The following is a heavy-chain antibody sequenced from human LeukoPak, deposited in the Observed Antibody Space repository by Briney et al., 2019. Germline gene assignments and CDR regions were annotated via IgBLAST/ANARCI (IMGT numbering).Heavy chain of an antibody. Sequence: GGSLRLSCAGSGFTFSRHWMHWVRQAPGKGLVGVSRMNSGGSSTSYADSVKGRFIISRDNAKNTLYLQMNSLRAEDTAVYYCTSDTVDTAVGIDYWGQGTLVTVSS. V-gene: IGHV3-74*01. CDR3: TSDTVDTAVGIDY. D-gene: IGHD5-18*01. CDR1: GFTFSRHW. CDR2: MNSGGSST. J-gene: IGHJ4*02.